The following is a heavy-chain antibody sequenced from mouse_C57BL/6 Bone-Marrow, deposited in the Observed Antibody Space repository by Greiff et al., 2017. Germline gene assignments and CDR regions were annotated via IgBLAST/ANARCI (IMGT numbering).Heavy chain of an antibody. J-gene: IGHJ3*01. CDR1: GFTFSSYA. CDR2: ISDGGSYT. CDR3: ASEGTGSWFAY. D-gene: IGHD4-1*01. V-gene: IGHV5-4*01. Sequence: EVQRVESGGGLVKPGGSLKLSCAASGFTFSSYAMSWVRQTPEKRLEWVATISDGGSYTYYPDNVKGRFTISRDNAKNHLYLQMSHLKSEDTAMYYCASEGTGSWFAYWGQGTLVTVSA.